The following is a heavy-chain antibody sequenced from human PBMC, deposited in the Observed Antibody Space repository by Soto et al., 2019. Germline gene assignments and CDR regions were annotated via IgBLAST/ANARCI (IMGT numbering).Heavy chain of an antibody. CDR2: IYYSGST. J-gene: IGHJ4*02. CDR3: ARSGYSYGPFDY. CDR1: GGSISSYY. Sequence: SETLSLTCTVSGGSISSYYWSWIRQPPGKGLEWIGYIYYSGSTNYNPSLKSRVTISVDTSKNQFSLKLSSVTAADTAVYYCARSGYSYGPFDYWGRGTLVTVSS. V-gene: IGHV4-59*01. D-gene: IGHD5-18*01.